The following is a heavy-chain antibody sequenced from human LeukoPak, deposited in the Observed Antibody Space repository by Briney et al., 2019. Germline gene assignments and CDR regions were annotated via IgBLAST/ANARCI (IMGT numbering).Heavy chain of an antibody. J-gene: IGHJ4*02. CDR3: ARMYGDYLGY. CDR1: GFTFNRYW. Sequence: PGGSLRLSCAASGFTFNRYWMTWVRQAPGKGLEWAANINPDGSEKYYLDSVKGRMTISRDNAKNALYLQMNSLRAEDTAVFYCARMYGDYLGYWGQGTLVTVFS. CDR2: INPDGSEK. V-gene: IGHV3-7*01. D-gene: IGHD4-17*01.